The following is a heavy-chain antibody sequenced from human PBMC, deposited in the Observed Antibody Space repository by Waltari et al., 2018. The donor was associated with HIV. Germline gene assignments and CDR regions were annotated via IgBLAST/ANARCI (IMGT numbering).Heavy chain of an antibody. CDR1: GFTFTSSA. CDR3: AAQDSTPDRGFDY. J-gene: IGHJ4*02. V-gene: IGHV1-58*01. CDR2: IVVGSGNT. D-gene: IGHD2-15*01. Sequence: QMQLVQSGPEVKKPGTSVKVSCKASGFTFTSSAVQWVRQARGQRLEWIGWIVVGSGNTNYAQKFQERVTITRDMSTSTAYMELSSLRSEDTAVYYCAAQDSTPDRGFDYWGQGTLVTVSS.